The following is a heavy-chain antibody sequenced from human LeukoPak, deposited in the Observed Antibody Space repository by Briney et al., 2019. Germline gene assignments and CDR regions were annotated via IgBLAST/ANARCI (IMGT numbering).Heavy chain of an antibody. CDR3: ARHDLLWFGEPTCFDY. Sequence: SGTLSLTCAVSGGSISSSNWWSWVRQPPGKGLEWIGEIYHSGSTNYNPSLKSRVTISVDKSKNQFSLKLSSVTAADTAVYYCARHDLLWFGEPTCFDYWGQGTLVTVSS. V-gene: IGHV4-4*02. D-gene: IGHD3-10*01. CDR1: GGSISSSNW. J-gene: IGHJ4*02. CDR2: IYHSGST.